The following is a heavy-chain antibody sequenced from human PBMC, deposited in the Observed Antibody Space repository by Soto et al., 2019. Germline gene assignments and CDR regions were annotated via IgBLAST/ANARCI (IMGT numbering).Heavy chain of an antibody. CDR2: IWSDGSKK. CDR1: GFTFSSYG. CDR3: ARDPYCSTTSCSYYFDY. J-gene: IGHJ4*02. V-gene: IGHV3-33*01. D-gene: IGHD2-2*01. Sequence: PGGSLRLSCAASGFTFSSYGMHWVRQAPGKGLEWVAVIWSDGSKKNYADSVKGRFTISRDNSKNTRYVQMNTLRAEDTAVYYCARDPYCSTTSCSYYFDYWGQGTLVTV.